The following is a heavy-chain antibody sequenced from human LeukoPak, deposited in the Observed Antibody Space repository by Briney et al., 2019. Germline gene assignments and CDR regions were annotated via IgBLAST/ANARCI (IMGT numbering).Heavy chain of an antibody. CDR3: ARGVGYCGGGSCSVPEL. J-gene: IGHJ4*02. CDR1: GGTFSGYY. Sequence: AETLSLTCAVYGGTFSGYYWSWIRQPPGKGLEWIGEINHSGSTNYNPSLKSRVTISVDTSKVQFSLKLRSVTAADTGVYYCARGVGYCGGGSCSVPELWGQGTLVTVSS. V-gene: IGHV4-34*01. D-gene: IGHD2-15*01. CDR2: INHSGST.